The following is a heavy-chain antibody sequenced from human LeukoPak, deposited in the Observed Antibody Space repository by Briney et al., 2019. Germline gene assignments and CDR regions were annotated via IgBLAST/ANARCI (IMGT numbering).Heavy chain of an antibody. CDR2: IYYSGTT. J-gene: IGHJ4*02. Sequence: SETLSLTCTVAGGPISSYYWSCILQPTGKGLECIGYIYYSGTTNYNPSLKSRVTISVDTSKNQFSLKLSSVTAADTAVYYCARGVYIAAAQYGYWGQGTLVTVSS. CDR1: GGPISSYY. V-gene: IGHV4-59*01. D-gene: IGHD6-13*01. CDR3: ARGVYIAAAQYGY.